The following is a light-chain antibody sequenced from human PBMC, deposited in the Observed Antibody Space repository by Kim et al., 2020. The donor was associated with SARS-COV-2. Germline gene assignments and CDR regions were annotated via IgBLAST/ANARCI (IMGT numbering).Light chain of an antibody. CDR3: NSRDSIGNHP. CDR1: SLRSYF. Sequence: SSELTQDPAVSVALGQTVRITCQGDSLRSYFASWYQQKPGQAPVLIFYGKNNRPSGIPDRFSGSSSGNTASLTITGAQEEDEADYYCNSRDSIGNHPFGGGTQLTVL. V-gene: IGLV3-19*01. CDR2: GKN. J-gene: IGLJ2*01.